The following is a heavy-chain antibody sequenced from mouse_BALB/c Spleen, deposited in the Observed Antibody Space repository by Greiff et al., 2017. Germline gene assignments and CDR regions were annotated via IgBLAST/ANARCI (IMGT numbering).Heavy chain of an antibody. V-gene: IGHV1-55*01. D-gene: IGHD3-1*01. CDR3: ARGEGRLGLPWFAY. Sequence: QVQLKQPGAELVKPGTSVKLSCKASGYNFTSYWINWVKLRPGQGLEWIGDIYPGSGSTNYNEKFKSKATLTVDTSSSTAYMQLSSLASEDSALYYCARGEGRLGLPWFAYWGQGTLVTVSA. J-gene: IGHJ3*01. CDR2: IYPGSGST. CDR1: GYNFTSYW.